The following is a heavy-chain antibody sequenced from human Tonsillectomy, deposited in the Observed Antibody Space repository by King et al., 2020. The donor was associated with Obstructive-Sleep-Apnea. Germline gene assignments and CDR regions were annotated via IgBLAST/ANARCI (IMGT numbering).Heavy chain of an antibody. CDR3: ARASYDSSGYYGPDY. D-gene: IGHD3-22*01. CDR1: GYSISSGYY. J-gene: IGHJ4*02. CDR2: VYLSGST. Sequence: QLQESGPGLVKPSETLSLTCTVSGYSISSGYYWGWIRQPPGKGLEWIGSVYLSGSTSYNPSLKSRGTISVDTSKNQFSLKLSSVSAADTAVYYCARASYDSSGYYGPDYWGQGTLVTVSS. V-gene: IGHV4-38-2*02.